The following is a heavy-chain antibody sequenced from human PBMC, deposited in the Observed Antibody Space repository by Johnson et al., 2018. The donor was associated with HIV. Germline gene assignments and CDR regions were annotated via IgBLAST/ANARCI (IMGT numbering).Heavy chain of an antibody. CDR2: ISYDGNNK. CDR3: ARDRGYSGSYFGAFDI. V-gene: IGHV3-30*04. Sequence: VQLVESGGGVVQPGRSLRLSCAASGFTFSTYTMHWVRQAPGKGLEWVALISYDGNNKYYADSVKGRFTISRDNSKNTPYLQMNSLRAEDTAVYYCARDRGYSGSYFGAFDIWGQGTMVTVSS. CDR1: GFTFSTYT. J-gene: IGHJ3*02. D-gene: IGHD1-26*01.